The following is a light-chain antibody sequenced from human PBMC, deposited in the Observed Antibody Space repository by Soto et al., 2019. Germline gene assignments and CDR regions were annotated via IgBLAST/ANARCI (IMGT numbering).Light chain of an antibody. CDR2: DVR. V-gene: IGLV2-14*03. CDR3: SSHTTSGALV. CDR1: SSDVGGYNY. Sequence: QSAVTQPASVSGSPGQSITISCTGTSSDVGGYNYVSWYQQHPDKAPKLLIFDVRSRPSGISNRFSGSKSGNTASLTISGLQAADGADYYCSSHTTSGALVFGGGTKLTVL. J-gene: IGLJ3*02.